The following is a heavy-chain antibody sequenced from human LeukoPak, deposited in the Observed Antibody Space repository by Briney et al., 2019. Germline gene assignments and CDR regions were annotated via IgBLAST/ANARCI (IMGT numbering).Heavy chain of an antibody. D-gene: IGHD3-10*01. Sequence: SETLSLTCVVSGDSITSSNWWNWVRQTPGKGLEWIGSIYYSGSTYYNPSLKSRVTISVDTSKNQFSLKLSSVTAADTAVYYCARDSGTTGEVKFDPWGPGSLVTVSS. CDR3: ARDSGTTGEVKFDP. CDR1: GDSITSSNW. CDR2: IYYSGST. V-gene: IGHV4-4*02. J-gene: IGHJ5*02.